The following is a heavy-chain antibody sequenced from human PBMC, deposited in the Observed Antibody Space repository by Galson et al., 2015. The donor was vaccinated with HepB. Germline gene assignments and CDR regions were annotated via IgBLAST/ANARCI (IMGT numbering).Heavy chain of an antibody. D-gene: IGHD1-1*01. CDR1: GFTFNIAW. Sequence: SLRLSCAASGFTFNIAWISWVRQAPGKGLEWIGRIKSKSSGGATDYAAPVEGRFTISRDDSENTLYLQLNSLKTEDTAVYYCTTDRYPHDYWGQGTLVTVSS. CDR3: TTDRYPHDY. J-gene: IGHJ4*02. CDR2: IKSKSSGGAT. V-gene: IGHV3-15*01.